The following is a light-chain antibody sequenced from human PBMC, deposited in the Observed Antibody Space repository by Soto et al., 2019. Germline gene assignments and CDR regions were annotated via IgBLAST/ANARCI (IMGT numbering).Light chain of an antibody. Sequence: QSALTQPASVSGSPGQSITISCTGTSSDVGRYNLVSWYQQHPGKAPKLMIYEGSKRPSGVSNRFSGSKSGNTVSLTISGLQAEDEADYYCCSFAGTSFYVFGTGTKLTVL. CDR3: CSFAGTSFYV. CDR2: EGS. CDR1: SSDVGRYNL. V-gene: IGLV2-23*01. J-gene: IGLJ1*01.